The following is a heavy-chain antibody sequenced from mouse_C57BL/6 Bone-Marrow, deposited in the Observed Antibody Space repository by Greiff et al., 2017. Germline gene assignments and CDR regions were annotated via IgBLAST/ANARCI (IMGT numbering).Heavy chain of an antibody. CDR3: ARRSNLKYFDV. CDR2: IHPNSGST. CDR1: GYTFTSYW. D-gene: IGHD2-5*01. V-gene: IGHV1-64*01. Sequence: VQLQQPGAELVKPGASVKLSCTASGYTFTSYWLHWVKQRPGQGLEWIGMIHPNSGSTNYTEKFKSKATLTVDKSSSTAYMQLSSLTSEDSAVYYCARRSNLKYFDVWGTGTTVTVSS. J-gene: IGHJ1*03.